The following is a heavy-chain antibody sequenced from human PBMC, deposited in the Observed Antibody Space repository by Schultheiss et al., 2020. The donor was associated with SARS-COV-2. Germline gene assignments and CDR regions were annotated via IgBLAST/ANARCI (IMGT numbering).Heavy chain of an antibody. CDR2: IGGSGDRTGTT. Sequence: GGSLRLSYAASGFTFSNAWMSWVRQAPGKGLEWVSAIGGSGDRTGTTYYADSVKGRFTISRDNSKNTLYLQMNSLRAEDTAVYYCARWGTTYAFDIWGQGTMVTVSS. CDR3: ARWGTTYAFDI. J-gene: IGHJ3*02. D-gene: IGHD3-16*01. V-gene: IGHV3-23*01. CDR1: GFTFSNAW.